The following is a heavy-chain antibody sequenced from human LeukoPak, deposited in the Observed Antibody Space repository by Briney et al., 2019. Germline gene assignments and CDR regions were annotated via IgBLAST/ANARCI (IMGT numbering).Heavy chain of an antibody. CDR3: ARGILTGAFDI. J-gene: IGHJ3*02. Sequence: GGSLRLSCAASGFTFSSYSMNWVRQAPGKGLEWVSSISSSSYIYYADSVKGRFTISRDNAKNSLYLQMNRLRAEDTAVYYCARGILTGAFDIWGQGTMVTVSS. CDR1: GFTFSSYS. V-gene: IGHV3-21*01. CDR2: ISSSSYI.